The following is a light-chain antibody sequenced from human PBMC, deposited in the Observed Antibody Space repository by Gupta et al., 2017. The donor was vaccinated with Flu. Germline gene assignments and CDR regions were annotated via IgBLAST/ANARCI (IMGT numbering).Light chain of an antibody. CDR1: QSVLYNSNNKNY. V-gene: IGKV4-1*01. CDR2: WAS. Sequence: LGERATINCKSSQSVLYNSNNKNYLAWYQQKPGQPPKLLIYWASTRESGVPDRFSGSGSGTDFTLTISSLQAEDVAVYYCQQYYSTPPITFGQGTRLEIK. J-gene: IGKJ5*01. CDR3: QQYYSTPPIT.